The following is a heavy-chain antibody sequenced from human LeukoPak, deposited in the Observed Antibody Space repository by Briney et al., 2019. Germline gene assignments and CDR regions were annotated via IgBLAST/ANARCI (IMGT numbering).Heavy chain of an antibody. CDR3: ARATRIAAAGYNDAFDI. CDR2: INPSGGST. D-gene: IGHD6-13*01. Sequence: ASVKVSCKASGYTFTSYYMHRVRQAPGQGLEWMGIINPSGGSTSYAQKFQGRVTMTRDTSTSTVYMELSSLRSEDTAVYYCARATRIAAAGYNDAFDIWGQGTMVTVSS. CDR1: GYTFTSYY. V-gene: IGHV1-46*01. J-gene: IGHJ3*02.